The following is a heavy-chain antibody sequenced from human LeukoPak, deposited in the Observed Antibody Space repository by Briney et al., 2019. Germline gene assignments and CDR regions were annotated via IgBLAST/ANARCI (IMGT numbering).Heavy chain of an antibody. Sequence: GGSLRLSCSASGFTFSSFAMHWVRQAPGKGLEYVSAISSNGGSTHYADSVKGRFTISRDNSKSTLYLQMSSLRAEDTAVYYCVKVSGSWIFGVVIDPWGQGTLVTVSS. CDR3: VKVSGSWIFGVVIDP. V-gene: IGHV3-64D*06. J-gene: IGHJ5*02. CDR1: GFTFSSFA. D-gene: IGHD3-3*01. CDR2: ISSNGGST.